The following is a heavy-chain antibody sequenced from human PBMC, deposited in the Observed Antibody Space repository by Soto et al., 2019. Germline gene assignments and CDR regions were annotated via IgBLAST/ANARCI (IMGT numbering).Heavy chain of an antibody. J-gene: IGHJ4*02. Sequence: EVQLVESGGGLVQPGGSLRLSCAGSGFTFSKYWMSWVRQAPGKGLEWVANIKQDGSEKYYVDSVKGRFTISRDNAKISLYLQMNSLRGEDTAVYYCARVEDDYGDVDYFDYWGQGTLVSVSS. CDR3: ARVEDDYGDVDYFDY. CDR2: IKQDGSEK. D-gene: IGHD4-17*01. CDR1: GFTFSKYW. V-gene: IGHV3-7*05.